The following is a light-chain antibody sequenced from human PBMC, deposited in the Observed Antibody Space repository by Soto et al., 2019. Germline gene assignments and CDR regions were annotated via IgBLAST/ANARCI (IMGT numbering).Light chain of an antibody. CDR3: QQYGSSPLT. V-gene: IGKV3-20*01. Sequence: ETVLTQSPDTLSLSPGETATLSCRASQTFSSTYLAWYQQKPGHPPRLLIYSASTRATGIPDRFSGSGSGTDYTLTISRLEPEDFAVYYCQQYGSSPLTFGGGTRVEIK. CDR1: QTFSSTY. CDR2: SAS. J-gene: IGKJ4*01.